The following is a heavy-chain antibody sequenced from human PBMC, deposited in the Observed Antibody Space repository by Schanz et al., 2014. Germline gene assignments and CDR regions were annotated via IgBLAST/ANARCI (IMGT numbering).Heavy chain of an antibody. CDR3: ARSRSGFYFDY. J-gene: IGHJ4*02. D-gene: IGHD1-26*01. CDR2: VSRSTPDI. V-gene: IGHV3-48*01. Sequence: VQLVESGGGVVQPGRSLRLSCVASGFSFGNYGMSWVRQAPGKGLEWVSYVSRSTPDIYYADSVKGRFTISRDNAKNSLYLQMNSLRAEDTAVYYCARSRSGFYFDYWGQGTLVTVSS. CDR1: GFSFGNYG.